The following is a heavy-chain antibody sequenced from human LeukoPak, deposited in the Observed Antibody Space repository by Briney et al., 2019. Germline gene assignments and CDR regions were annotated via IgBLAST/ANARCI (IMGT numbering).Heavy chain of an antibody. V-gene: IGHV3-7*01. CDR3: ATRSSHTSSWYVYLFWDY. Sequence: QTGGSLRLSCAAPGFPFRNYWRTWVPRAPGRGLGGVANKNQDGSEKNYVDSVKGRFTISRDNAKNSLYLQMNNLRAEDTAVYYCATRSSHTSSWYVYLFWDYWGQGALVTVSS. D-gene: IGHD6-13*01. CDR1: GFPFRNYW. CDR2: KNQDGSEK. J-gene: IGHJ4*02.